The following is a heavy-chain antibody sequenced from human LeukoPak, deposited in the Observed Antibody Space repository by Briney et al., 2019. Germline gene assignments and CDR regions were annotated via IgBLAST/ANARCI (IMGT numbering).Heavy chain of an antibody. J-gene: IGHJ4*02. CDR3: ARENIVAYYFDY. CDR2: INSDGSST. Sequence: QPGRSLRLSCAASGFTLSSSWMHWVRQAPGKGLVWVSRINSDGSSTSYADSVKGRFTISRDNAKNTLYLQMNSLRDEDTAVYYCARENIVAYYFDYWGQGALVTVSS. V-gene: IGHV3-74*01. D-gene: IGHD5-12*01. CDR1: GFTLSSSW.